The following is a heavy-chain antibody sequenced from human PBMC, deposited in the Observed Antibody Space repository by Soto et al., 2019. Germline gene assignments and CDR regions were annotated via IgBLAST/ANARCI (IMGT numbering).Heavy chain of an antibody. CDR3: VRSPRRYRSGWYDYFDY. V-gene: IGHV4-31*03. CDR1: GGSMDTVGFY. CDR2: IYDSGNT. D-gene: IGHD6-19*01. Sequence: QVQLQESGPGLVKPSETLALTCTVSGGSMDTVGFYWTWIRQHPGKGLEWIGYIYDSGNTYYNPSLKSRITISIYTSKNQFSLRLPSVTAADTAVYYCVRSPRRYRSGWYDYFDYWGQGTRLSVSS. J-gene: IGHJ4*02.